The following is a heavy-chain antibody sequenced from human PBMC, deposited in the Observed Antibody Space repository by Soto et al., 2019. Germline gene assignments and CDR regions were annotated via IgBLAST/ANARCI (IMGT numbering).Heavy chain of an antibody. CDR3: ARGSEDYIWGSSDY. Sequence: EVQLVESGGGLIQPGGSLRLSCAASGFTFSSYAMHWVRQAPGKGLEYVSAISSNGGSTYYANSVKGRFTISRDNSKNTLYLQMGSLRAEDMAVYYCARGSEDYIWGSSDYWGQGTLVTASS. J-gene: IGHJ4*02. V-gene: IGHV3-64*01. CDR1: GFTFSSYA. D-gene: IGHD3-16*01. CDR2: ISSNGGST.